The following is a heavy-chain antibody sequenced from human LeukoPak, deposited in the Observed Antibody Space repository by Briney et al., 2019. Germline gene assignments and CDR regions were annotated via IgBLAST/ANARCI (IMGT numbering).Heavy chain of an antibody. V-gene: IGHV3-53*01. D-gene: IGHD3-3*01. CDR2: IYSGGNT. CDR3: ARFLWSGYSGY. CDR1: GFTVSSNY. J-gene: IGHJ4*02. Sequence: GGSLRLSCAVSGFTVSSNYMSWVRQAPGKGLEWVSVIYSGGNTYYADSVKGRFTISRDNSKNTLYLQMNSLRAEDTAVYYCARFLWSGYSGYWGQGTLVTVSS.